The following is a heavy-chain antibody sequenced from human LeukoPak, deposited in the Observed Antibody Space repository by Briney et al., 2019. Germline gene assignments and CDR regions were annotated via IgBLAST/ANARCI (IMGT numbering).Heavy chain of an antibody. J-gene: IGHJ4*02. CDR1: GGSISSSSYY. CDR3: ARDDYVWGSTWGYFDY. Sequence: PSETLSLTCTVSGGSISSSSYYWGWIRQPPGKGLEWIGSIYYGGTTYYNPSLNNRVTISVDTSKNQFSLRLNFVIAADTAVYYCARDDYVWGSTWGYFDYWGQGTLVTVSS. CDR2: IYYGGTT. V-gene: IGHV4-39*02. D-gene: IGHD3-16*01.